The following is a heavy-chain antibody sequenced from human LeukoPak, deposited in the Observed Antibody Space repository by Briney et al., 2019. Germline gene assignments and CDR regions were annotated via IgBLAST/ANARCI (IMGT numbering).Heavy chain of an antibody. J-gene: IGHJ4*02. D-gene: IGHD6-19*01. CDR3: ARVPAVAGSFDY. CDR2: ISGSGGST. Sequence: GGSLRLSCAASGFTFSSYAMSWVRQAPGKGLEWVSAISGSGGSTYYADSVKGRFTISRDNAKNSLYLQMNSLRAEDTAVYYCARVPAVAGSFDYWGQGTLVTVSS. CDR1: GFTFSSYA. V-gene: IGHV3-23*01.